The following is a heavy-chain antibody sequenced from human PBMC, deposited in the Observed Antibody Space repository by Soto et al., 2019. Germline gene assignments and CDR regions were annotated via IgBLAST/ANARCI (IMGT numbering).Heavy chain of an antibody. CDR2: ISYDGSNK. CDR1: GFTFSSYA. Sequence: GGSLRLSCAASGFTFSSYAMHWVRQAPGKGLEWVAVISYDGSNKYYADSVKGRFTISRDNSKNTLYLQMNSLRAEDTAVYYCARFNWNYVLYYYGMDVWGQGTTVTVSS. V-gene: IGHV3-30-3*01. CDR3: ARFNWNYVLYYYGMDV. D-gene: IGHD1-7*01. J-gene: IGHJ6*02.